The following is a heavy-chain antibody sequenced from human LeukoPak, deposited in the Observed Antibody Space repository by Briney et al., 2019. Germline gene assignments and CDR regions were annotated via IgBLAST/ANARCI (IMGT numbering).Heavy chain of an antibody. CDR3: ARDYGGNLDY. D-gene: IGHD4-23*01. J-gene: IGHJ4*02. Sequence: PSETLSLTCAVSGYSISSGYYWGWIRQPPGKGLEWIGSIYHSGSTYYNPSLKSRVTISVDTSKNQFSLKLSSVTAADTAAYYCARDYGGNLDYWGQGTLVTVSS. CDR2: IYHSGST. V-gene: IGHV4-38-2*02. CDR1: GYSISSGYY.